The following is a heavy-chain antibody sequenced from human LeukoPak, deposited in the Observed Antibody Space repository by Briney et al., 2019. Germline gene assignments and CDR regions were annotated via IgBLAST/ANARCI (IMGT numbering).Heavy chain of an antibody. V-gene: IGHV3-30*04. J-gene: IGHJ4*02. Sequence: PGGSLRLSCAASGFTFSSYAMYWVRQAPGKGLEWVAVISYDGRHIYYADSVKGRFTISRDNFKNTLYLQMNSLRAEDTAVYYCASGASWREWLLLGGPDYWGQGTLVTVSS. CDR1: GFTFSSYA. CDR3: ASGASWREWLLLGGPDY. D-gene: IGHD3-22*01. CDR2: ISYDGRHI.